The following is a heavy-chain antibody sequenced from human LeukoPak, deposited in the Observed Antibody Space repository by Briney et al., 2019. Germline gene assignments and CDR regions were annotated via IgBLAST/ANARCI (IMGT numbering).Heavy chain of an antibody. V-gene: IGHV5-51*01. J-gene: IGHJ4*02. CDR1: GYTFADYW. Sequence: GESLKISCKASGYTFADYWIGWVRQMPGKGLEWMGIIYPGESDIRYNPSFQGQVTISADKSISTAYLQWSGLKASDSAMYYCARQTRGGIAAAGSDYWGQGTLVTVSS. CDR2: IYPGESDI. D-gene: IGHD6-13*01. CDR3: ARQTRGGIAAAGSDY.